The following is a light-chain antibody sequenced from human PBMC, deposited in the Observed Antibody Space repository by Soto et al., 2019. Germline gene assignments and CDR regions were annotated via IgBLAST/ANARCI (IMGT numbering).Light chain of an antibody. V-gene: IGKV3D-15*01. CDR3: QQYNTMIT. CDR1: QSVSSN. Sequence: EIVMTQSPATLSVSPGERATLSCSASQSVSSNLAWYLQKPGQAPRLLIYGASTSATGHPARFSGSGSGTEFTLTISSLQSEDFAVYYCQQYNTMITFGQGTRLEIK. J-gene: IGKJ5*01. CDR2: GAS.